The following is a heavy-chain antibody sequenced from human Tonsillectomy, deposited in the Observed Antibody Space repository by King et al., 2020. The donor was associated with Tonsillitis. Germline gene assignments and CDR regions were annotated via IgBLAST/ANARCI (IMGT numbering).Heavy chain of an antibody. Sequence: VQLVESGGGVVQPGRSLRLSCAASGFTFSSYDMHWVRQAPGKGLEWVAVISYDGSNKYYADSVQGRFTISRDNSKNTLYLQMHSLRAEDTAVYYCARDRDDYSFDYWGQGTLVSVSS. D-gene: IGHD4/OR15-4a*01. J-gene: IGHJ4*02. CDR2: ISYDGSNK. CDR3: ARDRDDYSFDY. CDR1: GFTFSSYD. V-gene: IGHV3-33*05.